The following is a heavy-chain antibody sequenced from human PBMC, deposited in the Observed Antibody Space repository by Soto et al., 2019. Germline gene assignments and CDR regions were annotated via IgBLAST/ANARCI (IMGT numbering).Heavy chain of an antibody. D-gene: IGHD3-16*02. CDR2: MNPNSGNT. CDR3: ATRGGYIWGSYRYP. J-gene: IGHJ4*02. Sequence: QVQLVQSGAEVKKPGASVKVSCKASGYTFTSYDINWVRQATGQGLEWMGWMNPNSGNTGYAQKLQGRVTMTRNTSISTAYMELSSLRSEDTAVYYCATRGGYIWGSYRYPWGQGTLVTVSS. V-gene: IGHV1-8*01. CDR1: GYTFTSYD.